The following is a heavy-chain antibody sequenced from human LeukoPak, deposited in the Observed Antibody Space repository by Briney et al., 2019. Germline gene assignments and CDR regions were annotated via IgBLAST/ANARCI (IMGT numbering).Heavy chain of an antibody. Sequence: GGSLRLSCAASGFTFGNYAMSWVRQAPGKGLEWVSSLSGSGGSTYHADSVKGRFTISRDNSKNTLYLQMNSLRAEDTAVYYCAKVDSGIVATGSPYFDYWGQGTLVTVSS. CDR2: LSGSGGST. J-gene: IGHJ4*02. CDR1: GFTFGNYA. CDR3: AKVDSGIVATGSPYFDY. D-gene: IGHD6-13*01. V-gene: IGHV3-23*01.